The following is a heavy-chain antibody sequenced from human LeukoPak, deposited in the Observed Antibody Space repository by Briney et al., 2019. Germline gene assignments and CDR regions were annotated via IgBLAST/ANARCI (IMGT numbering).Heavy chain of an antibody. D-gene: IGHD6-13*01. CDR3: ARGGIAAAGPIDS. CDR1: GFSVTSNF. J-gene: IGHJ4*02. V-gene: IGHV3-53*01. CDR2: IFSGGSK. Sequence: GRSLTLSCAPSGFSVTSNFTTWVRQAPRKSLDWDLVIFSGGSKCCAGSVKGRLSIYRENCKNPLYLQMNRLRVEDTDLYYCARGGIAAAGPIDSWGQGTLVTVSS.